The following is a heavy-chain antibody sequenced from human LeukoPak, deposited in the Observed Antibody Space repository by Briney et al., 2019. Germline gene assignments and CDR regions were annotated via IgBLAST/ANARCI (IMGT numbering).Heavy chain of an antibody. CDR1: GYSLTSYW. CDR2: ISGSGGST. J-gene: IGHJ4*02. CDR3: AKVRGVIIARYYFDY. Sequence: GESLKIYRKGSGYSLTSYWIGWVRQAPGKGLEWVSAISGSGGSTYYADSVKGRFTISRDNSKNTLYLQMNSLRAEDTAVYYCAKVRGVIIARYYFDYWGEGTLVTVSS. V-gene: IGHV3-23*01. D-gene: IGHD3-10*01.